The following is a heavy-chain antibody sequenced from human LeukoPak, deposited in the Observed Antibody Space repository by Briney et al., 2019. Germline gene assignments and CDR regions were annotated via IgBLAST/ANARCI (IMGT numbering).Heavy chain of an antibody. J-gene: IGHJ2*01. CDR3: ARPPFMDAPMAFYWYFDL. V-gene: IGHV3-21*01. D-gene: IGHD5-18*01. CDR1: GFTFSGYS. Sequence: KTGGSLRLSCTASGFTFSGYSTSWVRQAPGKGLEWVSSIGSTSTYMYYADSVKGRFTISRDNAKNSLYLQMNSLRAEDTAVYYCARPPFMDAPMAFYWYFDLWGRGTLVTVSS. CDR2: IGSTSTYM.